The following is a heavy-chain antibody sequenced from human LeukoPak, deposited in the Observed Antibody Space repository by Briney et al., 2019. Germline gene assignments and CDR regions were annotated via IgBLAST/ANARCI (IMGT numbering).Heavy chain of an antibody. CDR2: ISSSSSYI. CDR1: GFTFSSYS. Sequence: GGSLRLSCAASGFTFSSYSMNWVRQAPGKGLEWVSSISSSSSYIYYADSVKGRFTISRDNAKNSLYLQKNSLRAEDTAVYYCARVAATGAFDIWGQGTMVTVSS. D-gene: IGHD6-25*01. CDR3: ARVAATGAFDI. V-gene: IGHV3-21*01. J-gene: IGHJ3*02.